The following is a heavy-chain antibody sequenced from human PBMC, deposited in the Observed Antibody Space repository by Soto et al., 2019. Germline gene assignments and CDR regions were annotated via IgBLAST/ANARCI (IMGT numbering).Heavy chain of an antibody. CDR2: ISSNGGST. CDR3: ARGEVDWGSESHYYYYMDV. CDR1: GLTFSSYA. V-gene: IGHV3-64*02. D-gene: IGHD7-27*01. Sequence: PGGSLRLSCAASGLTFSSYAMHWVRQAPGKGLEYVSAISSNGGSTYYADSVKGRFTISRDNSKNTLFLQMGSLRAEDMAVYYCARGEVDWGSESHYYYYMDVWGKGTTVTVSS. J-gene: IGHJ6*03.